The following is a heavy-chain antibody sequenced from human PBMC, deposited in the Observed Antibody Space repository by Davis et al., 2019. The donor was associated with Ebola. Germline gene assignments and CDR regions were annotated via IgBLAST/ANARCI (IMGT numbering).Heavy chain of an antibody. D-gene: IGHD3-3*01. CDR3: ARVAVTIYGVVISMDV. CDR2: IIPLFGTT. Sequence: AASVKVSCKASGGTFSSYAISWVRQAPGQGLEWMGGIIPLFGTTNYAQKFRGRVMITADKSTRIAYMELNSLTSEDTAVYYCARVAVTIYGVVISMDVWGQGTTVTVS. CDR1: GGTFSSYA. V-gene: IGHV1-69*06. J-gene: IGHJ6*02.